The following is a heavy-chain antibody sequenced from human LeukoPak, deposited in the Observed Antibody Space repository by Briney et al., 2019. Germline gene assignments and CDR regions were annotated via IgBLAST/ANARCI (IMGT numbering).Heavy chain of an antibody. J-gene: IGHJ4*02. CDR1: GFTFSSYT. V-gene: IGHV3-23*01. CDR2: ISGSGGTT. Sequence: GGSLRLSCAVSGFTFSSYTMGWVRQVPGKGLSWVSHISGSGGTTHYADSVKGRFTISRDNSKNTLYLQMNSLRAEDTAVYCCAKGNFESSGYYSNYFDYWGQGTLVTVSS. CDR3: AKGNFESSGYYSNYFDY. D-gene: IGHD3-22*01.